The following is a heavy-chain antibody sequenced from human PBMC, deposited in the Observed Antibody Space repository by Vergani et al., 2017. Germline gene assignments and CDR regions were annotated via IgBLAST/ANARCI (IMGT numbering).Heavy chain of an antibody. CDR2: IRPKTEGETT. CDR1: GFTFRSAW. D-gene: IGHD3-9*01. J-gene: IGHJ4*02. V-gene: IGHV3-15*01. Sequence: EVQPVESGGGLVKPGGSLRLSCTTSGFTFRSAWMSWVRQAPGKGLEWVARIRPKTEGETTDYSAPVKGRLTISRDDSKNTLYLQMNSLKTEDTAVYYCTAPPKWELRYYFDYWGQGTLVTVSS. CDR3: TAPPKWELRYYFDY.